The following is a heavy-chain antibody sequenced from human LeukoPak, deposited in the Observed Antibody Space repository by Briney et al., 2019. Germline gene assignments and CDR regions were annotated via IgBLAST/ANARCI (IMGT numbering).Heavy chain of an antibody. CDR3: ATQPNYYDSSGYYYLSPLDY. J-gene: IGHJ4*02. Sequence: ASVKVSCKASGYTFTSNYIHWVRQAPGQGLEWMGIINPSGGSTSYAQKFQGRVTMTRDTSTSTVYMELSSLRSEDTAVYYCATQPNYYDSSGYYYLSPLDYWGQGTLVTVSS. V-gene: IGHV1-46*01. D-gene: IGHD3-22*01. CDR1: GYTFTSNY. CDR2: INPSGGST.